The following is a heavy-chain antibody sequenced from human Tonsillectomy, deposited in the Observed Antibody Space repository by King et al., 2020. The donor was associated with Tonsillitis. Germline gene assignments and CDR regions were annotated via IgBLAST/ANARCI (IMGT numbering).Heavy chain of an antibody. V-gene: IGHV3-66*01. J-gene: IGHJ4*02. CDR3: SKDLDNEYNNSARDY. D-gene: IGHD4-11*01. Sequence: QLVESGGGLVQPGGSLRLSCAASGFIVSNNFISWVRQAPGKGLEWVEVVYSGGRTFYADFVKGRFTISRDNSKNTVYLQMNSLRAEDTAVYYCSKDLDNEYNNSARDYWGQGTLVTVSP. CDR2: VYSGGRT. CDR1: GFIVSNNF.